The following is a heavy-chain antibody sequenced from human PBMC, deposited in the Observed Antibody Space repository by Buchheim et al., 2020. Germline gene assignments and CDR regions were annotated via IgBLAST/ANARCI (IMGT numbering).Heavy chain of an antibody. CDR3: ARVVVSAMSSWFDP. CDR2: INPRGGDT. Sequence: QAQLVQSGAEVKKPGASVKVSCKASGYTFTYYHMHWVRQAPGQGLEWMAIINPRGGDTIYAQKFQGRVTLTRDKSTSTVHMELSGLRSEDTAVYYCARVVVSAMSSWFDPWGQGTL. D-gene: IGHD2-21*02. V-gene: IGHV1-46*01. CDR1: GYTFTYYH. J-gene: IGHJ5*02.